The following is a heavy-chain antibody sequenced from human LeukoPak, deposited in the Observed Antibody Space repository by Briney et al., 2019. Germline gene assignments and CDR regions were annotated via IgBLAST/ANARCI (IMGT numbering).Heavy chain of an antibody. V-gene: IGHV3-49*03. CDR1: GLTFGDYA. J-gene: IGHJ5*02. CDR2: IRSKAYGGTT. D-gene: IGHD3-3*01. Sequence: GGSLRLSCTASGLTFGDYAMSWFRQAPGKGLEWVGFIRSKAYGGTTEYAASVKGRFTISRDDSKSIAYLQMNSLKTEDTAVYYCTRDLASPFGVVIIGWFDPWGQGTLVTVSS. CDR3: TRDLASPFGVVIIGWFDP.